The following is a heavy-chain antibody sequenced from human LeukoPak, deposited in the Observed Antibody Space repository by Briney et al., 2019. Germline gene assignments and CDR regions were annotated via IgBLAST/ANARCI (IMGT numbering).Heavy chain of an antibody. CDR2: IIPIFGTA. V-gene: IGHV1-69*06. CDR1: GGTFSSYA. CDR3: ARELGAATSDAFDI. J-gene: IGHJ3*02. Sequence: GASVKVSCKASGGTFSSYAISWVRQAPGQGLEWMGWIIPIFGTANYAQKFQGRVTITADKSTSTAYMELSSLRSEDTAVYYCARELGAATSDAFDIWGQGTMVTVSS. D-gene: IGHD2-15*01.